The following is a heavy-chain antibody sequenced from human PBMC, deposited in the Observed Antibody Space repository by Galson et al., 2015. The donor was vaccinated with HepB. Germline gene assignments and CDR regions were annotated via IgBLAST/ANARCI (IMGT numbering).Heavy chain of an antibody. Sequence: SVKVSCKVSGYTLTELTMHWVRQAPGKGLEWMGGFDPEDGETIYAQKFQGRVTMTEDTSTDTAYMELSSLRSEDTAVYYCATYSQEYYSNQETYYYYYYMDVWGKGTTVTASS. CDR3: ATYSQEYYSNQETYYYYYYMDV. J-gene: IGHJ6*03. V-gene: IGHV1-24*01. D-gene: IGHD4-11*01. CDR2: FDPEDGET. CDR1: GYTLTELT.